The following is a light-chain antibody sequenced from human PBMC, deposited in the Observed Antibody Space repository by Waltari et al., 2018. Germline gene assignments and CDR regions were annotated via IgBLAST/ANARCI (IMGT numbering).Light chain of an antibody. J-gene: IGKJ1*01. CDR2: AAS. CDR1: QGISNY. CDR3: QQLNSYQWT. Sequence: IQLTQSPSPLSASVGDRVTLTCRASQGISNYLAWYQQKPGKAPKLLSYAASTLQSGVPSRFSGSGSGTDFTLTISSLQPEDFATYYCQQLNSYQWTFGQGTKVEIK. V-gene: IGKV1-9*01.